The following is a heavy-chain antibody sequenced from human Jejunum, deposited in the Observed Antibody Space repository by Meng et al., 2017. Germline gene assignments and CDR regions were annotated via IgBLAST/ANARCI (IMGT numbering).Heavy chain of an antibody. V-gene: IGHV4-4*02. Sequence: QVQLQEAGPGLLKPSGTLSLTCGVSGGSISSSDWWSWVRQPPGKGLEWIGEIHHSGSTNYNPSLKSRVTISVDKSKNQFSLKLSSVTAADTAVYYCAREWSGSFRHFDPWGQGTLVTVSS. D-gene: IGHD3-16*02. CDR2: IHHSGST. J-gene: IGHJ5*02. CDR3: AREWSGSFRHFDP. CDR1: GGSISSSDW.